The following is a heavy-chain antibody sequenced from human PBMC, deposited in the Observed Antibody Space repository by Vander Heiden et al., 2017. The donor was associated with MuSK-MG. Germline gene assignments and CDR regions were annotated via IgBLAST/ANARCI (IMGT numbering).Heavy chain of an antibody. CDR3: ARGVTYYDILTGYYRRSNGMDV. J-gene: IGHJ6*02. V-gene: IGHV4-34*01. D-gene: IGHD3-9*01. CDR1: GGSFSGYY. Sequence: HVQLQQWGAGLLKPSETLSLTCAVYGGSFSGYYWSWIRQPPGKGLEWIGEINHSGSTNYNPSLKSRVTISVDTSKNQFSLKLSSVTAADTAVYYCARGVTYYDILTGYYRRSNGMDVWGQGTTVTVSS. CDR2: INHSGST.